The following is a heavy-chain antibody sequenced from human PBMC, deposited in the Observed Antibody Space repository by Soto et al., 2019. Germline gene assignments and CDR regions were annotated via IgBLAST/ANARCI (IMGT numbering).Heavy chain of an antibody. D-gene: IGHD3-22*01. Sequence: ASVNVSCKASGYTFTSYGISWVRQAPGQGLEWMGWISAYNGNTNYAQKLQGRVTMTTDTSTSTAYMELRSLRSDDTAVYYCARDSDYYDSSGTYFDYWGQGTLVTVSS. J-gene: IGHJ4*02. CDR3: ARDSDYYDSSGTYFDY. CDR2: ISAYNGNT. V-gene: IGHV1-18*04. CDR1: GYTFTSYG.